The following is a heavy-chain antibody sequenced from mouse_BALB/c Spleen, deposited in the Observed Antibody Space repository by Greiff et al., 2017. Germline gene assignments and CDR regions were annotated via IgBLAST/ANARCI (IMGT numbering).Heavy chain of an antibody. J-gene: IGHJ3*01. CDR3: ARGDDGYPWFAY. CDR2: ISSGGST. CDR1: GFTFSSYA. V-gene: IGHV5-6-5*01. Sequence: EVKLVESGGGLVKPGGSLKLSCAASGFTFSSYAMSWVRQTPEKRLEWVASISSGGSTYYPDSVKGRFTISRDNARNILYLQMSSLRSEDTAMYYCARGDDGYPWFAYWGQGTLVTVSA. D-gene: IGHD2-3*01.